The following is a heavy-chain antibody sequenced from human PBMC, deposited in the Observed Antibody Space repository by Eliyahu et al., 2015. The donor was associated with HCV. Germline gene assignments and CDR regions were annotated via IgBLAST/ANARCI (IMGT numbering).Heavy chain of an antibody. CDR2: IGDSGATT. V-gene: IGHV3-23*01. Sequence: GKGLEWVSLIGDSGATTYYADSVKGRFTISRDNSKNTLYLQMSGLRVDDTALYYCARGHSSTWYDHWGQGTLVTVSS. D-gene: IGHD6-13*01. CDR3: ARGHSSTWYDH. J-gene: IGHJ5*02.